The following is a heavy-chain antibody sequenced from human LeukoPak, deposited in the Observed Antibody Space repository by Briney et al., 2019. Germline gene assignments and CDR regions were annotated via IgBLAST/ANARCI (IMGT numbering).Heavy chain of an antibody. CDR1: GCTFTSYG. CDR2: ISACNGNT. CDR3: ARDDCSGGSCYLDY. J-gene: IGHJ4*02. V-gene: IGHV1-18*01. Sequence: ASVKVSCKASGCTFTSYGISWVRQAPGQGLERMGWISACNGNTNYAQKLQGRVTMTTDTSTSTAYMELRSLRSDDTAVYYCARDDCSGGSCYLDYWGQGTLVTVSS. D-gene: IGHD2-15*01.